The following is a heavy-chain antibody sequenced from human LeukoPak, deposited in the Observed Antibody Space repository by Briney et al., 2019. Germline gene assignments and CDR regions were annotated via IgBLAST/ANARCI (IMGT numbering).Heavy chain of an antibody. J-gene: IGHJ4*02. CDR2: INPNSGGT. D-gene: IGHD1-26*01. V-gene: IGHV1-2*02. Sequence: ASVKVSCKASGYTFTGYYMHWVRQAPGQGLEWMGWINPNSGGTNYAQKFQGRVTMTRDTSISTAYMELSSLRSDDTAVYYCARDLGGSYSYFDYWGQGTLVTVSS. CDR3: ARDLGGSYSYFDY. CDR1: GYTFTGYY.